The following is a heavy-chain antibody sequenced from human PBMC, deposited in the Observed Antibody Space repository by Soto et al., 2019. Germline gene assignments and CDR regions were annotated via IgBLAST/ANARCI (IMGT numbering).Heavy chain of an antibody. J-gene: IGHJ6*02. CDR2: ISSSSSTI. CDR3: ARVQYYDFWSATDV. CDR1: GFTFSSYS. V-gene: IGHV3-48*02. Sequence: GGSLRLSCAASGFTFSSYSMNWVRQAPGKGLEWVSYISSSSSTIYYADSVKGRFTISRDNAKNSLYLQMNSLRDEDTAVYYCARVQYYDFWSATDVRGQGTTVTVSS. D-gene: IGHD3-3*01.